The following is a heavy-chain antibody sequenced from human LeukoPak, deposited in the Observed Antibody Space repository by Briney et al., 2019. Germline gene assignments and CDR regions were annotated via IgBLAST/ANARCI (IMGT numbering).Heavy chain of an antibody. D-gene: IGHD6-19*01. V-gene: IGHV3-23*03. Sequence: GGSLRLSCVASGFTLSSSSMAWVRQAPGGRPDWVSDIYSDSSDTYYADSVKGRFSISRDDSKNTLYLQMYSLRTEDTATYYCAKRLNHNYFEYWGRGTLVTVSP. CDR1: GFTLSSSS. CDR2: IYSDSSDT. J-gene: IGHJ4*02. CDR3: AKRLNHNYFEY.